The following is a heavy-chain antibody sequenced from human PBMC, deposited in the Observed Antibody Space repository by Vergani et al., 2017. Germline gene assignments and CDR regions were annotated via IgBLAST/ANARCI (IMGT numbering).Heavy chain of an antibody. Sequence: EVQLLESGGGLVQPGGSLRLSCAASGFTFSSYAMSWVRQAPGEGLEWVSAISGSGGSTYYADSVKGRFTISRDNSKNTLYLQMNSLRAEDTAVYYCAKDLDYYDRGYYFDYWGQGTLVTVSS. D-gene: IGHD3-22*01. CDR3: AKDLDYYDRGYYFDY. V-gene: IGHV3-23*01. CDR1: GFTFSSYA. J-gene: IGHJ4*02. CDR2: ISGSGGST.